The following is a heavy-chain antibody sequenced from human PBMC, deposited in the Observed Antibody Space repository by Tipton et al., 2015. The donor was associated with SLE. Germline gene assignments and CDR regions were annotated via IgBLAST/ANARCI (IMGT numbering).Heavy chain of an antibody. CDR3: ARMSRGTYFDY. V-gene: IGHV4-59*08. J-gene: IGHJ4*02. CDR1: GGSISSHY. Sequence: LRLSCTVSGGSISSHYRSWIRQPPGKGLEWIGYIYYSGSTNYNPSLKSRVTISVDTSKNQFSLKLSSVTAADTAVYYCARMSRGTYFDYWGQGTLVTVSS. CDR2: IYYSGST. D-gene: IGHD1-26*01.